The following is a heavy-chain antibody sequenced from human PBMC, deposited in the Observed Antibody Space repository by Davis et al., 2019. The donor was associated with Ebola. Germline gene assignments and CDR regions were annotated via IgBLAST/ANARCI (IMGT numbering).Heavy chain of an antibody. CDR2: IYYSGSI. Sequence: SETLSLTCTVSGGSISTINTYWGWIRQPPGKGLEWIGSIYYSGSIYYSPSLKSRVTISFDTSKNQFSLKVTSVTAADTAVYYCARVGTIGNIDSWGQGTLVTVSS. CDR3: ARVGTIGNIDS. V-gene: IGHV4-39*07. D-gene: IGHD4/OR15-4a*01. CDR1: GGSISTINTY. J-gene: IGHJ4*02.